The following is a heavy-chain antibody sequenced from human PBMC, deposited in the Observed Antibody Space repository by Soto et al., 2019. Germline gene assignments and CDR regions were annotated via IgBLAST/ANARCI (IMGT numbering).Heavy chain of an antibody. D-gene: IGHD6-19*01. CDR2: ISNVGNDK. Sequence: QVQLVESGGGVVQPGRSLRLSCAASGFTFSNFGMHWVRQAPGKGLEWVALISNVGNDKYYTDSVNGRFTISRDNSKNTLYLQLSSLRVEDTAVYYCVKDLETRGGGWGSVDYWGQGTLVTVSS. J-gene: IGHJ4*02. V-gene: IGHV3-30*18. CDR3: VKDLETRGGGWGSVDY. CDR1: GFTFSNFG.